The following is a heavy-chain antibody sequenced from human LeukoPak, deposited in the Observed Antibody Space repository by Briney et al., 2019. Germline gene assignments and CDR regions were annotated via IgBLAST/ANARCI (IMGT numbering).Heavy chain of an antibody. CDR2: ISYDGSNK. V-gene: IGHV3-30-3*01. Sequence: GGSLRLSCAASGFTFSSYAMHWVRQAPGKGLEWVAVISYDGSNKYYADSVKGRFTISRDNSKNTLYLQMNSLRAEDTAVYYRARVSSGWYGGSFDYWGQGTLVTVSS. CDR3: ARVSSGWYGGSFDY. CDR1: GFTFSSYA. D-gene: IGHD6-19*01. J-gene: IGHJ4*02.